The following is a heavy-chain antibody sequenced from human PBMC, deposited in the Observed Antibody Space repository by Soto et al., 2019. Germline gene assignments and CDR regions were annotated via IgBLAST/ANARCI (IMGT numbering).Heavy chain of an antibody. J-gene: IGHJ4*02. CDR3: ARHPGYSSSWPTAHFDY. V-gene: IGHV4-59*08. CDR1: GGSISSYY. CDR2: IYYSGST. D-gene: IGHD6-13*01. Sequence: PSETLSLTCTVSGGSISSYYWSWIRQPPGKGLEWMGYIYYSGSTNYNPSLKSRVTISVDTSKNQFSLKLSSVTAADTAVYYCARHPGYSSSWPTAHFDYWGQGTLVTVSS.